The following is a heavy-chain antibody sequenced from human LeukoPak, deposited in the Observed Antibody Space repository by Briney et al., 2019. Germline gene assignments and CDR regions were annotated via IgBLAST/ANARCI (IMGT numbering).Heavy chain of an antibody. CDR1: GYTFTGYY. CDR3: ARDWGNYDRYFDY. V-gene: IGHV1-2*02. CDR2: INPNSGGT. D-gene: IGHD3-9*01. J-gene: IGHJ4*02. Sequence: GASMKVSCKASGYTFTGYYMHWVRQAPGQGLEWMGWINPNSGGTNYAQKFQGRVTMTRDTSISTAYMELSRLRSDDTAVYYCARDWGNYDRYFDYWGQGTLVTVSS.